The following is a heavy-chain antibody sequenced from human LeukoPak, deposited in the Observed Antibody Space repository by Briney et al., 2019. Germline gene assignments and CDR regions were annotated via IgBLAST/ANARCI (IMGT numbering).Heavy chain of an antibody. CDR2: IVVGSGNT. Sequence: ASVKVSCKASGFTFSSAAMQWVRQARGQRLEWIGWIVVGSGNTNYAQKFQERVTITRDMSTRTAHMELSSLRSEDAAVYYCAAEGEGGTDYWGQGTLVTVSS. CDR1: GFTFSSAA. V-gene: IGHV1-58*02. J-gene: IGHJ4*02. D-gene: IGHD3-10*01. CDR3: AAEGEGGTDY.